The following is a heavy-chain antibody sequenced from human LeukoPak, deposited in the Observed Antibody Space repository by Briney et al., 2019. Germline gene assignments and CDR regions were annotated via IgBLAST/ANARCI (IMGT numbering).Heavy chain of an antibody. CDR2: ISVYNGYT. D-gene: IGHD1-26*01. CDR3: ARDSGWELKHYFFNY. Sequence: ASVKVSCKASGYTFTSYGINWVRQAPGQGLEWIGWISVYNGYTDYAKKFQGRVTMTTDTSTRTIYMELRSLTSDDTAVYYCARDSGWELKHYFFNYWGQGTLVTVSS. V-gene: IGHV1-18*01. CDR1: GYTFTSYG. J-gene: IGHJ4*02.